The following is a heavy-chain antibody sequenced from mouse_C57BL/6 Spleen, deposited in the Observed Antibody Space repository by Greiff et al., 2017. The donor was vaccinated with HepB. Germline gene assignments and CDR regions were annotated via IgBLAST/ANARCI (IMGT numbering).Heavy chain of an antibody. V-gene: IGHV1-81*01. Sequence: QVQLQQSGAELARPGASVKLSCKASGYTFTSYGISWVKQRTGQGLEWIGEIYPRSGNTYYNEKFKGKATLTADKSSSTAYMELRSLTSEDSAVYFCARNSNYSTSYYCDYWGQGTTLTVSS. CDR1: GYTFTSYG. CDR3: ARNSNYSTSYYCDY. CDR2: IYPRSGNT. J-gene: IGHJ2*01. D-gene: IGHD2-5*01.